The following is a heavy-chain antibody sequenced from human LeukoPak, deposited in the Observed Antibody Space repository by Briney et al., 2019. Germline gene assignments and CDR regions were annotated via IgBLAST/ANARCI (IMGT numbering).Heavy chain of an antibody. CDR3: AKSLDQLPFDY. CDR1: LYTLTPYY. CDR2: IYPNSFGT. J-gene: IGHJ4*02. V-gene: IGHV1-2*02. Sequence: ASVTVSCKASLYTLTPYYMPWVRQAPRHGREWTGWIYPNSFGTKYAHKFHGKDTITRDTSLSTAYMELSRLRSDDTAVYYCAKSLDQLPFDYWGQGTLVTVSS. D-gene: IGHD2-2*01.